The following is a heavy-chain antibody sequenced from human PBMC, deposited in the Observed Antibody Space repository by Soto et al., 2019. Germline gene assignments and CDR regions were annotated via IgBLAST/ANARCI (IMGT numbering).Heavy chain of an antibody. CDR1: GYTFTSYD. CDR3: ARQGSYDFWSGFDYYYMDV. Sequence: ASVKVSCKASGYTFTSYDINWVRQATGQGLEWMGWMNPNSGNTGYAQKFQGRVTMTRNTSISTAYMELSSLRSEDTAVYYCARQGSYDFWSGFDYYYMDVWGKGTTVTVSS. J-gene: IGHJ6*03. CDR2: MNPNSGNT. D-gene: IGHD3-3*01. V-gene: IGHV1-8*01.